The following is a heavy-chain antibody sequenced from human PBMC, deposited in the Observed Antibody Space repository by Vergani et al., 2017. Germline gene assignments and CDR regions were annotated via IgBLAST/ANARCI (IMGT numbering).Heavy chain of an antibody. J-gene: IGHJ5*02. CDR1: GGSISSSSYY. Sequence: QLQLQESGPGLVKPSETLSLTCTVSGGSISSSSYYWGWIRQPPGKGLEWIGSIYYSGSTYYNPSLKSRVTISVDTSKNQFSLKLSSVAAADTAVYYCGSDYPATGTQGWFDPWGQGTLVTVSS. V-gene: IGHV4-39*07. CDR3: GSDYPATGTQGWFDP. CDR2: IYYSGST. D-gene: IGHD6-13*01.